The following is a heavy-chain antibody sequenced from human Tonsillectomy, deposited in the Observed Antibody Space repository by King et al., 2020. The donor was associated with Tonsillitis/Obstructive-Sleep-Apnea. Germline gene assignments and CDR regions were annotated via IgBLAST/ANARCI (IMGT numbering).Heavy chain of an antibody. D-gene: IGHD4-23*01. J-gene: IGHJ4*02. V-gene: IGHV3-23*04. Sequence: VQLVESGGGLVQPGGSLRLSCAASGFTFSSYAMSWVRQAPGKWLEWVSAISGSGGSTYYADSVKGRFTISRDNSKNTLYLQMNSLKAEDTAVYYCAKSFRAAVTQWIDYWGQGTLVTVSS. CDR2: ISGSGGST. CDR3: AKSFRAAVTQWIDY. CDR1: GFTFSSYA.